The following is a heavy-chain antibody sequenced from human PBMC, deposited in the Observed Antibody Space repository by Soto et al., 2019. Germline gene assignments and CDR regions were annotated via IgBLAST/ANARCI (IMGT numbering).Heavy chain of an antibody. D-gene: IGHD1-1*01. CDR1: GFNFSAYT. CDR2: ISGGSTNI. V-gene: IGHV3-21*01. Sequence: EGQLVESGGGLVKPGGSLRLSCAASGFNFSAYTINWIRHVPGRGLEWVSSISGGSTNIFYAASLRGRFTISRDNAKNSLSLQMNTVSDDATAVYDCARDRGTWNYFDYWGQGTLVSVSS. J-gene: IGHJ4*02. CDR3: ARDRGTWNYFDY.